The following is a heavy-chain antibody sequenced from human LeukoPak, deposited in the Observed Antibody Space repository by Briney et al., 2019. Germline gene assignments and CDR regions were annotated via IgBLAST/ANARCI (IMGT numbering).Heavy chain of an antibody. D-gene: IGHD1-14*01. CDR3: ARVGPGVLAAFDI. CDR1: GFTFSGYW. Sequence: GGSLRLSCAASGFTFSGYWMHWVRQAPGKGLVWVSRINSDWSSTSYADSVKGRFTISRDNAKNTLYLQMNSLRAEDTAVYYCARVGPGVLAAFDIWGQGTMVTVSS. J-gene: IGHJ3*02. V-gene: IGHV3-74*01. CDR2: INSDWSST.